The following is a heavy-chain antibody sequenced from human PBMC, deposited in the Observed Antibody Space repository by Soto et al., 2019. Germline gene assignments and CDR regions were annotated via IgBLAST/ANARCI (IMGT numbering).Heavy chain of an antibody. CDR2: IYDGSNK. CDR1: GFTFSSYG. CDR3: AKGGYNYGFLFDC. Sequence: GGSLRLSCAASGFTFSSYGMHWVRQAPGKGLEWVAVIYDGSNKYYADSVKGRFTISRDNSKNTLYLQMNSLRAEDTAVYYCAKGGYNYGFLFDCWGQGTLVTVSS. D-gene: IGHD5-18*01. J-gene: IGHJ4*02. V-gene: IGHV3-30*18.